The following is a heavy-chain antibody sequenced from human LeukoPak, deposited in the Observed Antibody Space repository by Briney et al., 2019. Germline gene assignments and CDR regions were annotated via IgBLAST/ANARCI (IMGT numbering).Heavy chain of an antibody. J-gene: IGHJ6*02. V-gene: IGHV3-48*01. CDR3: ARELRYFDWLLRRDYYYYYGMDV. D-gene: IGHD3-9*01. CDR1: GFTFSTYA. CDR2: ISGSSSGSTSII. Sequence: PGGSLRLSCEFSGFTFSTYAMNWVRQAPGKGLEWISYISGSSSGSTSIIHYADSVKGRFTISRDNSKNTLYLQMNSLRAEDTAVYYCARELRYFDWLLRRDYYYYYGMDVWGQGTTVTVSS.